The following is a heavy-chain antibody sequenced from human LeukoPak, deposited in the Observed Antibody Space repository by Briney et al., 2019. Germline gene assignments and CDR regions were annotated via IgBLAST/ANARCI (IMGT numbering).Heavy chain of an antibody. J-gene: IGHJ5*02. CDR1: GFTFSSYT. Sequence: PGGSLRLSCAASGFTFSSYTMSWVRQAPGKGLEWVSSISSSSSYIYYADSVKGRFTISRDNAKNSLYLQMTSLRAEDTAVYYCARDKPPGWFDPWGQGTLVTVSS. V-gene: IGHV3-21*01. CDR2: ISSSSSYI. CDR3: ARDKPPGWFDP.